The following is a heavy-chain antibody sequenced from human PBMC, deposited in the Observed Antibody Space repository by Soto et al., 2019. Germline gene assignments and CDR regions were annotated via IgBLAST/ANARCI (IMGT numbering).Heavy chain of an antibody. CDR3: VRHWVG. D-gene: IGHD3-16*01. V-gene: IGHV3-23*01. CDR2: IATTGETT. Sequence: EVQLLESGGGLVQPGGSLRLSCAASGFTFNTYDISWVRQAPGTGLEWVSSIATTGETTFYADSVRGRFTISRDKSKNTLFLQTNTLRADDTAIYYCVRHWVGWGNGTLVTVSS. J-gene: IGHJ4*01. CDR1: GFTFNTYD.